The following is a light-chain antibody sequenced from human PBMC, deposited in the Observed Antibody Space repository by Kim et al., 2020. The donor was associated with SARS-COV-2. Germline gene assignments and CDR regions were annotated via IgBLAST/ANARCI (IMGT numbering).Light chain of an antibody. CDR1: QSVSDIY. CDR2: GAS. CDR3: QQYDGSLTWT. Sequence: PGERANLSCRASQSVSDIYLAWYQQKPGQAPRLLIYGASSRATGIPDRISGSGSGTDFTLTINRLEPEDSAVYYCQQYDGSLTWTFGQGTKVDIK. J-gene: IGKJ1*01. V-gene: IGKV3-20*01.